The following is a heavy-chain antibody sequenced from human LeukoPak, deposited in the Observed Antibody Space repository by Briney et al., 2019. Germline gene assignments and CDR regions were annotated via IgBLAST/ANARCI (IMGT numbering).Heavy chain of an antibody. J-gene: IGHJ6*03. CDR1: GYTFTSYH. CDR3: ARVGVVIRAPYYYYMDV. V-gene: IGHV1-69*06. D-gene: IGHD3-3*01. Sequence: SVKVSCKASGYTFTSYHITWVRQAPGQGLEWMGGIIPIFGTANYAQKFQGRVTITADKSTSTAYMELSSLRSEDTAVYYCARVGVVIRAPYYYYMDVWGKGTTVTVSS. CDR2: IIPIFGTA.